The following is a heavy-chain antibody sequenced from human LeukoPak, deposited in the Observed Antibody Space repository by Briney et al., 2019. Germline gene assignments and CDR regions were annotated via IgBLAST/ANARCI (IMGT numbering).Heavy chain of an antibody. CDR1: RFHVTRYW. J-gene: IGHJ4*02. Sequence: KAGGSLQIYCLGSRFHVTRYWIGWVRQVTGKGLEWMGIIYPGDSDTRYSPSFQGQVTISAGKSISTAYLQWSSLKASDTAMYYCARRTGDYFDYWGQGTLVIVSS. D-gene: IGHD7-27*01. CDR2: IYPGDSDT. V-gene: IGHV5-51*01. CDR3: ARRTGDYFDY.